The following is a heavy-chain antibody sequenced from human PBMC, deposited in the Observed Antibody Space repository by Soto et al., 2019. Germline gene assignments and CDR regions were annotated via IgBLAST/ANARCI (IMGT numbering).Heavy chain of an antibody. D-gene: IGHD6-13*01. J-gene: IGHJ4*02. CDR1: GFTFSSYA. V-gene: IGHV3-23*01. CDR2: ISGSGGST. Sequence: EVQLLESGGGLVQPGGSLRLSCAASGFTFSSYAMSWVCPAPGKGLEWVSAISGSGGSTYYADSVKGRFTFSRDNSKNTLSLQMNSLRAEDTAVYYCARRTSSWSFDYWGQGTLVTVSS. CDR3: ARRTSSWSFDY.